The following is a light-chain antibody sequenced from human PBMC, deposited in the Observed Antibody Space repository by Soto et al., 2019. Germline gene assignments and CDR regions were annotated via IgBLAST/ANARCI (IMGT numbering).Light chain of an antibody. Sequence: QSVLTQPPSASETPGQRVTISCSGSSSNIGSNIVNWYQQLPGTAPKLLVYSNNQRPSGVPDRFSGSKSGTSAALAISGLQPEDEADYYCAAWDDSLYDVVFGGGTKVTVL. CDR3: AAWDDSLYDVV. V-gene: IGLV1-44*01. J-gene: IGLJ3*02. CDR2: SNN. CDR1: SSNIGSNI.